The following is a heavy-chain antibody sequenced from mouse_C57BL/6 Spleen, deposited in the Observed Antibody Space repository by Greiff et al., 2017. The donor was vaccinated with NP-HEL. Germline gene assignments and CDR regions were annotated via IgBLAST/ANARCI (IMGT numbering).Heavy chain of an antibody. V-gene: IGHV1-81*01. Sequence: QVQLKESGAELARPGASVKLSCKASGYTFTSYGISWVKQRTGQGLEWIGEIYPRSGNTYYNEKFKGKATLTADKSSSTAYMELRSLTSEDSAVYFCAKIYYGNYLYYFDYWGQGTTLTVSS. CDR1: GYTFTSYG. J-gene: IGHJ2*01. CDR2: IYPRSGNT. CDR3: AKIYYGNYLYYFDY. D-gene: IGHD2-1*01.